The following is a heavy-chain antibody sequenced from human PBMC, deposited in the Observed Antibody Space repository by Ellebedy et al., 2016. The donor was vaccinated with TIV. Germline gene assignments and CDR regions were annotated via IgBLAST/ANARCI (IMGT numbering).Heavy chain of an antibody. CDR3: ARHSGIGKFYNYFDN. Sequence: SETLSLTCTVSGPSINSSSYYWGWIRQSPGKGLEWIGSAHYSGYTYSNPSLKSRLTISVDTSKNQFSLTLSSVTAADTAVYYCARHSGIGKFYNYFDNWGQGTLVTVSS. J-gene: IGHJ4*02. D-gene: IGHD2-15*01. V-gene: IGHV4-39*01. CDR1: GPSINSSSYY. CDR2: AHYSGYT.